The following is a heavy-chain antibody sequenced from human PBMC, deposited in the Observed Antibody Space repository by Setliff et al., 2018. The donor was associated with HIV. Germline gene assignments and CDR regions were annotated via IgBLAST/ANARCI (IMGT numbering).Heavy chain of an antibody. CDR2: IYYSGST. CDR1: GGSISSYY. D-gene: IGHD3-3*01. Sequence: SETLSLTCTVSGGSISSYYWSWIRQPPGKGLEWVGYIYYSGSTNYNPSLKSRVTISVDTSKNQFSLKLSSVIAADTAVYYCARIFGDQGYYYGMDVWGQGTTVTVSS. J-gene: IGHJ6*02. V-gene: IGHV4-59*01. CDR3: ARIFGDQGYYYGMDV.